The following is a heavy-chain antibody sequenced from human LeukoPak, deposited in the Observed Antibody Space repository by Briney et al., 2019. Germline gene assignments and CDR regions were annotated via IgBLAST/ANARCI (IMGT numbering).Heavy chain of an antibody. J-gene: IGHJ4*02. CDR2: ISGGSSTI. CDR1: GFSFSSYS. D-gene: IGHD1-14*01. CDR3: ARPSVITSRQYYFDY. Sequence: GGSLRLSCAASGFSFSSYSMNWVRQAPGKGLEWVSYISGGSSTIYYTDSVKGRFTISRDNAKNSLYLQMNSLRDEDTAVYYCARPSVITSRQYYFDYWGQGTLVTVSS. V-gene: IGHV3-48*02.